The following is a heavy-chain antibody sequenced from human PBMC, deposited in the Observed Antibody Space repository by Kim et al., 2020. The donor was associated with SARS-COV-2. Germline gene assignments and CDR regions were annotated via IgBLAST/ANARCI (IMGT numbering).Heavy chain of an antibody. CDR3: AKDRGYYYGSGSYFDY. CDR2: ISYDGSNK. J-gene: IGHJ4*01. CDR1: GFTFSSYG. V-gene: IGHV3-30*18. D-gene: IGHD3-10*01. Sequence: GGSLRLSCAASGFTFSSYGMHWVRQAPGKGLEWVAVISYDGSNKYYADSVKGRFTISRDNSKNTLYLQMNSLRAEDTAVYYCAKDRGYYYGSGSYFDYWG.